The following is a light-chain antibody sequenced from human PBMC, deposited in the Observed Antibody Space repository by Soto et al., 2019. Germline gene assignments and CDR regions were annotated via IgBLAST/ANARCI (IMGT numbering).Light chain of an antibody. CDR3: CSYVGGTTYV. J-gene: IGLJ1*01. Sequence: QSALTQPASVSGSPRQSITISCSGTSSNIGGYNVVSWYQQHPGKAPKVIVYEGIKRPSGVSDRFSGSNSGSTASLTISGLQAEDEAEYYCCSYVGGTTYVFGSGTKVTVL. CDR2: EGI. CDR1: SSNIGGYNV. V-gene: IGLV2-23*01.